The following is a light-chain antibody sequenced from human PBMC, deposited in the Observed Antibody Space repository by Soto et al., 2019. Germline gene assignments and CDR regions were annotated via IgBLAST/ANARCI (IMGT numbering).Light chain of an antibody. CDR2: GAS. CDR1: QSVSSN. CDR3: QQYDDWPRT. J-gene: IGKJ1*01. Sequence: EIVVTQSPATLSVSPGERATLSCRASQSVSSNLAWYQQKPGQAPRLLIYGASTRATGIPARFSGSRSGTEFTLTISSLQSEDFAVYYCQQYDDWPRTFGQGTKVEIK. V-gene: IGKV3-15*01.